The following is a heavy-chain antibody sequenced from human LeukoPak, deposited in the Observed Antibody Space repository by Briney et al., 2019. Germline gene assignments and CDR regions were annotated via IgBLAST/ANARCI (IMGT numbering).Heavy chain of an antibody. Sequence: IYYSGSTYYTPSIKSRVTISVDTSKNQFSLKLSSVTAADTAVYYCARLDILTGTSTLLDYWGQGTLVTVSS. D-gene: IGHD3-9*01. J-gene: IGHJ4*02. CDR2: IYYSGST. CDR3: ARLDILTGTSTLLDY. V-gene: IGHV4-39*01.